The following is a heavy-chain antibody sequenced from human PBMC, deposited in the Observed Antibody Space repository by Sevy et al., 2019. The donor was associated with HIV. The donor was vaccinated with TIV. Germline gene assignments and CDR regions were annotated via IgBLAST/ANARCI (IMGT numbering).Heavy chain of an antibody. Sequence: GGSLRLSCTASGFAFSSYGMHWVRQAPGKGLEWVALIWYDGSNKYFADSVKGRFTISRDNSKNTLYLQMNSLRDEDTAVYFCARDGRGYDGPIDYWGHGTLVTVSS. J-gene: IGHJ4*01. CDR2: IWYDGSNK. CDR3: ARDGRGYDGPIDY. D-gene: IGHD5-12*01. CDR1: GFAFSSYG. V-gene: IGHV3-33*01.